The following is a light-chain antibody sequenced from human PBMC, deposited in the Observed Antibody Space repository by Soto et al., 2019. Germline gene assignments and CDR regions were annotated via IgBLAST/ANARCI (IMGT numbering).Light chain of an antibody. J-gene: IGKJ1*01. CDR3: QQYDSSPT. CDR1: QSLSSTY. V-gene: IGKV3-20*01. CDR2: GAS. Sequence: EIVLAQSPGTLSLSPGERATLSCRASQSLSSTYLAWYQQKPGQAPRLLIYGASSRATGIPDRFGVSGSGTDFTLTINRLEPEDFAVYYCQQYDSSPTFGQGTKVEIK.